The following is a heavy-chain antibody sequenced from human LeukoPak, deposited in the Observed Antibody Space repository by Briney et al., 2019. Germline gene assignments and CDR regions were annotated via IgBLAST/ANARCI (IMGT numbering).Heavy chain of an antibody. CDR1: RFNFANHA. Sequence: PGGSLRLSCAASRFNFANHAMSWVRQTPGKGLEWVSAISGGGDITYYADSVTGRFTISRDNSKDALFLQMHSLRPGDTAVYYCVREDTPATANYWGQGTLVTISS. J-gene: IGHJ4*02. CDR3: VREDTPATANY. CDR2: ISGGGDIT. V-gene: IGHV3-23*01. D-gene: IGHD2-21*02.